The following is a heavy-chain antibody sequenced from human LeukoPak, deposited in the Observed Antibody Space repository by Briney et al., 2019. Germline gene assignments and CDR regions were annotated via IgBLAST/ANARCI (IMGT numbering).Heavy chain of an antibody. V-gene: IGHV1-69*05. D-gene: IGHD3-3*01. Sequence: GASVKVSCKASGGTFSSYAISWVRQAPGQGLEWMGGIIPIFGTANYAQKFQGRVTMTRDMSTSTVYMELSSLRSEDTAVYYCARATGVLRFLAGGYAFDIWGQGTMVTVSS. J-gene: IGHJ3*02. CDR3: ARATGVLRFLAGGYAFDI. CDR2: IIPIFGTA. CDR1: GGTFSSYA.